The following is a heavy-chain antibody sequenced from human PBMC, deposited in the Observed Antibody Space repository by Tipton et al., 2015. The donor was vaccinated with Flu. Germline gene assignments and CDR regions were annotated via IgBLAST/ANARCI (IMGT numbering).Heavy chain of an antibody. V-gene: IGHV4-4*07. CDR3: ATEYRGGGNRYYFDY. Sequence: TLSLTCTVSGGSMSSFYWSWIRQPAGKGLEWIGRMYTSGTAKYHPSFKSRVTMSVDTSKNQFSLKLSSVTAADTAVYYCATEYRGGGNRYYFDYWGQGTLVTVSS. CDR1: GGSMSSFY. CDR2: MYTSGTA. D-gene: IGHD4-23*01. J-gene: IGHJ4*02.